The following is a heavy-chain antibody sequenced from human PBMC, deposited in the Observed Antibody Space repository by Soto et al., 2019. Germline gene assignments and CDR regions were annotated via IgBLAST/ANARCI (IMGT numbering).Heavy chain of an antibody. J-gene: IGHJ6*02. CDR1: GYTFTSYG. Sequence: GASVKVSCKASGYTFTSYGISWVRQAPGQGLEWMGWISAYNGNTNYAQKLQGRVTMTTDTSTSTAYMELRSLRSDDTAVYYCARVGYGDYYYYGMDVWGQGTTVTVSS. CDR3: ARVGYGDYYYYGMDV. D-gene: IGHD4-17*01. V-gene: IGHV1-18*01. CDR2: ISAYNGNT.